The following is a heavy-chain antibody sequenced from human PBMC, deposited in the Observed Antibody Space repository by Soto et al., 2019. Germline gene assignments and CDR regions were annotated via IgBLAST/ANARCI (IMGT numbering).Heavy chain of an antibody. D-gene: IGHD4-17*01. CDR2: IVVGSGNT. V-gene: IGHV1-58*01. Sequence: ASVKVYCKAAGFTFTSSAVQLVRQARGQRLEWIGWIVVGSGNTNYAQKFQERVTITRDMSTSTAYMELSSLRSEDTAVYYCAADLNGDYLDYWGQGTLVTVSS. CDR3: AADLNGDYLDY. J-gene: IGHJ4*02. CDR1: GFTFTSSA.